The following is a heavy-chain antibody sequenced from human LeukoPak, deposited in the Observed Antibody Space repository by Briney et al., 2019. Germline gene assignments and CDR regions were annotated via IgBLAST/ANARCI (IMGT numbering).Heavy chain of an antibody. CDR1: GGSISSYY. Sequence: SETLSLTCTVSGGSISSYYWSWIRQPPGKGLEWIGYVYTSGSTNYNPSLKSRVTISVDTSKNQFSLKLSSVTAADTAVYYCARRGRAAAADFDYWGQGTLVTVSS. D-gene: IGHD6-13*01. V-gene: IGHV4-4*09. CDR2: VYTSGST. J-gene: IGHJ4*02. CDR3: ARRGRAAAADFDY.